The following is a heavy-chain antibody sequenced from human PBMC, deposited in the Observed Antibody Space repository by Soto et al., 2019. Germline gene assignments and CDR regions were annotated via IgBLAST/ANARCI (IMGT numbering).Heavy chain of an antibody. V-gene: IGHV3-33*01. Sequence: VAVIWYDGSNKYYADSVKGRFTISRDNSKNTLYLQMNSLRAEDTAVYYCARARDYYGDYGYYYYGMDVWGQGTTVTVSS. CDR3: ARARDYYGDYGYYYYGMDV. J-gene: IGHJ6*02. CDR2: IWYDGSNK. D-gene: IGHD4-17*01.